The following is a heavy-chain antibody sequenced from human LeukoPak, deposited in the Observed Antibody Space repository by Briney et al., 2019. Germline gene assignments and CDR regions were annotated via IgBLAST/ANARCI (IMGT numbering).Heavy chain of an antibody. Sequence: PSETLPLTCAVYGGSFSGYYWSWIRQPPGKGLEWIGEINHSGSTNYNPSLKSRVTISVDTSKNQFSLKLSSVTAADTAVYYCARDRGSGSYYTFDYWGQGALVTVSS. CDR2: INHSGST. D-gene: IGHD3-10*01. CDR1: GGSFSGYY. CDR3: ARDRGSGSYYTFDY. V-gene: IGHV4-34*01. J-gene: IGHJ4*02.